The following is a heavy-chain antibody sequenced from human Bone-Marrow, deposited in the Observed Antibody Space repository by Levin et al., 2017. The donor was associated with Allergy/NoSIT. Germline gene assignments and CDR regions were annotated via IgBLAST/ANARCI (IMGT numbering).Heavy chain of an antibody. D-gene: IGHD3-16*01. CDR3: ATDMIRFRRGGIDY. V-gene: IGHV3-30*03. J-gene: IGHJ4*02. CDR1: GFTFRSYD. Sequence: TGGSLRLSCATSGFTFRSYDMHWVRQAPGKGLQWVTLISYDGTTKYYGDSVKGRFTVSRDNSKNTLYLQMNFLRPEDTAVYYCATDMIRFRRGGIDYWGQGTLVAVSS. CDR2: ISYDGTTK.